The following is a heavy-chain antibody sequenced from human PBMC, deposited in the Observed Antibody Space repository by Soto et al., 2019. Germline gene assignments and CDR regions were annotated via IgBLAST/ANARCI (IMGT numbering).Heavy chain of an antibody. Sequence: VQLVESGGGVVQPGRSLRLSCAASGFTFSDYAMHWVRQAPGKGLEWVAVVSHDGRNTHYADSVKGRFTISRDSSKNTVSLELTSLRAEDMAVYYCAKGGRQWLVTSDFNYWGQGALVTVSS. CDR2: VSHDGRNT. V-gene: IGHV3-30*18. D-gene: IGHD6-19*01. CDR3: AKGGRQWLVTSDFNY. CDR1: GFTFSDYA. J-gene: IGHJ4*02.